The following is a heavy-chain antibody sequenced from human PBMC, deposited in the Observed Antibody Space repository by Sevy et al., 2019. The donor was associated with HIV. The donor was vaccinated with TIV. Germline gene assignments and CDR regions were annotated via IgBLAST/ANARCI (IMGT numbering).Heavy chain of an antibody. J-gene: IGHJ4*02. CDR3: ARGVGLDC. V-gene: IGHV3-7*01. Sequence: GGSLRLSCAASGFTFSPYWMTWVRQAPGKGLEWVANIRPDGSDKYYVDSVKGRFTISRDNAKNSLYLQMNSLRADDTAMYYCARGVGLDCWGQGAMVTVSS. CDR1: GFTFSPYW. CDR2: IRPDGSDK. D-gene: IGHD1-26*01.